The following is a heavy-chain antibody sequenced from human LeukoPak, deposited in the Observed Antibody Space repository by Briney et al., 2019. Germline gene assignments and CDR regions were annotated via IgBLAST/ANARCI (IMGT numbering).Heavy chain of an antibody. V-gene: IGHV1-58*01. D-gene: IGHD3-16*01. CDR1: GFTFTSSA. Sequence: SVKVSCKASGFTFTSSAAQWVRQARGQRLEWIGWIVVGSGNTNYAQKFQERVTITRDMSTSTAYMELSSLRSEDTAVYYCASITDFDYWGQGTLVTVSS. J-gene: IGHJ4*02. CDR3: ASITDFDY. CDR2: IVVGSGNT.